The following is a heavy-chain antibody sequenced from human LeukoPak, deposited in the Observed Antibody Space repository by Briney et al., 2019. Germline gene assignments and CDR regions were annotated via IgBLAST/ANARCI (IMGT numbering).Heavy chain of an antibody. CDR2: ISGSGGSI. Sequence: PGGSLRLSCAASGFTFSSYAMSWVRQAPGKGLEWVSVISGSGGSIYYADSVKGRFTISRDNSKNTLYLQMNSLRAEDTAVYYCAKTSTTVTIHDAFDIWGQGTMVTVSS. V-gene: IGHV3-23*01. CDR1: GFTFSSYA. J-gene: IGHJ3*02. D-gene: IGHD4-11*01. CDR3: AKTSTTVTIHDAFDI.